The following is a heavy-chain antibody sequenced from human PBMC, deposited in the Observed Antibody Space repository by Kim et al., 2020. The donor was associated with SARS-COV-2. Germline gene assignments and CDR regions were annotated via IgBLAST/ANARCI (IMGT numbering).Heavy chain of an antibody. CDR1: GDSVSSNTAA. D-gene: IGHD3-10*01. J-gene: IGHJ4*02. Sequence: SQTLSLTCVISGDSVSSNTAAWHWIRQSPSRGLEWLGRTSYRSKWYNDYAASVKSRININADTTKNQVSLQLNAVTPEDTAVYYCARRDVGAYFDYWGQGTLVTVSS. CDR3: ARRDVGAYFDY. V-gene: IGHV6-1*01. CDR2: TSYRSKWYN.